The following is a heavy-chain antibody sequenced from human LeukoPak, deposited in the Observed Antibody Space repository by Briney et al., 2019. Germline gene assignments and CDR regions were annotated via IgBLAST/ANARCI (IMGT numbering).Heavy chain of an antibody. D-gene: IGHD2-21*01. Sequence: NPSETLSLTCTVSGYSISSGYYWGWIRQPPGKGLECIASIYHSGSTYYNPSLKSRVTISVDTSKNHFSLKLSSVTAADTAVYYCARVAFYGAIPDDIWGQGTMVTVSS. CDR3: ARVAFYGAIPDDI. J-gene: IGHJ3*02. CDR2: IYHSGST. CDR1: GYSISSGYY. V-gene: IGHV4-38-2*02.